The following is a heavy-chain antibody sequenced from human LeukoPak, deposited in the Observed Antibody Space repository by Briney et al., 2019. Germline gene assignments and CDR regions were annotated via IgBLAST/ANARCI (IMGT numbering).Heavy chain of an antibody. Sequence: GGSLRLSCAASGFTFSDYAMSWVRQAPGKGPKWVATIGSGADLFYAESVKGRFTISRDDPRNTVWLQMNSLRAEDTALYYCAKDWTPHNRVYDCLDAWGQGTQVTVSS. CDR2: IGSGADL. V-gene: IGHV3-23*01. J-gene: IGHJ5*02. CDR1: GFTFSDYA. D-gene: IGHD3-16*01. CDR3: AKDWTPHNRVYDCLDA.